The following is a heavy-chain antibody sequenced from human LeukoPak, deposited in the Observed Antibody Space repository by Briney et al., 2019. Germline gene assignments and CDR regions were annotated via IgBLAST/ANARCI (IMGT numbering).Heavy chain of an antibody. CDR2: IKSKTDGATT. CDR1: GFTFDHAW. V-gene: IGHV3-15*01. J-gene: IGHJ4*02. Sequence: GGSLRLSCAASGFTFDHAWMNWVRQAPGKGLEWVGRIKSKTDGATTEYAAPVKGRFTISRDDSKNTLYLQMNSLKTEDTAVYYCTTVGSSRYYYYFDYWGQGSLVTVSS. CDR3: TTVGSSRYYYYFDY. D-gene: IGHD3-22*01.